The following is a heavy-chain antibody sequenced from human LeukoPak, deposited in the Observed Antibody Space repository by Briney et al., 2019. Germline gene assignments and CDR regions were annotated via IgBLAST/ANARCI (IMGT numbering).Heavy chain of an antibody. CDR3: AKGGGSPFYYYSNFMAV. CDR1: GFTFSNYG. D-gene: IGHD3-16*01. J-gene: IGHJ6*03. Sequence: PGGSLSLSCAASGFTFSNYGMHWVRQAPGKGPEWVAFIRYDGSNKYYPDSVNGRSTIARTNTQSTPYLQMNIAGAETTAMYYCAKGGGSPFYYYSNFMAVWGKGTTVTISS. CDR2: IRYDGSNK. V-gene: IGHV3-30*02.